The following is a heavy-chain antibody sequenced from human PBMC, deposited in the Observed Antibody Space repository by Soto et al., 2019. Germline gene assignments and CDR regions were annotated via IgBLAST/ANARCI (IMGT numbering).Heavy chain of an antibody. V-gene: IGHV4-39*01. CDR2: IYYSGST. Sequence: LXLTCTVSCGSISISSYYCGWIRQPPGKGLEWIGSIYYSGSTYYNPSLKSRVTISVDTSKNQFSLKLSSVTAADTAVYYCARHVRPYYYDSSGYYPSGVDYWGQGTLVTVSS. CDR1: CGSISISSYY. J-gene: IGHJ4*02. D-gene: IGHD3-22*01. CDR3: ARHVRPYYYDSSGYYPSGVDY.